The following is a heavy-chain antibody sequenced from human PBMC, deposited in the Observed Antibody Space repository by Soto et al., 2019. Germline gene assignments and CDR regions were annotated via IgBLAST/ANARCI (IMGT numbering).Heavy chain of an antibody. Sequence: EVHLLESGGGLVQPGGSLRLSCAASGFTFISYAMNWVRQAPGKGLQWVSAISGGGDATFYADSVKGRFTISRDNSRNTVTLQMNSLGADDSAVYYCARKVPGSTTRPDYSYFDLWGRGTLVTVSS. CDR2: ISGGGDAT. J-gene: IGHJ2*01. V-gene: IGHV3-23*01. D-gene: IGHD3-10*01. CDR1: GFTFISYA. CDR3: ARKVPGSTTRPDYSYFDL.